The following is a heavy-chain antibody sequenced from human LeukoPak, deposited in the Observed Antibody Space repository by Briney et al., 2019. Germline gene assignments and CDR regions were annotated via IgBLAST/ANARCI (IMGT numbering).Heavy chain of an antibody. CDR3: ASPYDSSGYYYFDY. CDR1: GYTFTGYY. D-gene: IGHD3-22*01. Sequence: ASVKVSCKASGYTFTGYYMHWVRQAPGQGLEWMGWINPNSGGTNYAQKFQGRVTMTRDTSISTAYMELSRLRSDDTAVYYCASPYDSSGYYYFDYWGQGTLVTVSP. J-gene: IGHJ4*02. CDR2: INPNSGGT. V-gene: IGHV1-2*02.